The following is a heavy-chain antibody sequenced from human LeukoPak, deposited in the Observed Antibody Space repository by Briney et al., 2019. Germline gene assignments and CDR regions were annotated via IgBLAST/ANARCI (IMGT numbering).Heavy chain of an antibody. CDR3: ARGPMTIISI. CDR1: GFTFSSYA. J-gene: IGHJ4*02. D-gene: IGHD4/OR15-4a*01. Sequence: GGSLRLSCAASGFTFSSYAMSWVRQAPGKGLEWVANIKEDGSEKYYVDSVKGRFTISRDNAKNSLYLQMNSLRAEDTAVYYCARGPMTIISIGGQGTLVTVSS. V-gene: IGHV3-7*01. CDR2: IKEDGSEK.